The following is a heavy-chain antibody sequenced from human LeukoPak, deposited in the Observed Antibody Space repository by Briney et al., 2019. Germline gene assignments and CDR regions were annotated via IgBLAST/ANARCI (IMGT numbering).Heavy chain of an antibody. V-gene: IGHV4-59*01. CDR1: TDSIRSYY. D-gene: IGHD5/OR15-5a*01. CDR2: IHYTGST. J-gene: IGHJ6*02. Sequence: SETLSLTCTVSTDSIRSYYWSWIRQPPGKGLEWIGYIHYTGSTNYNPSLKSRVTISVDTSKNQFSLKLNCVTAADTAVYYCARLAPIASIGTVYYHSMDVWGQGTTVTVSS. CDR3: ARLAPIASIGTVYYHSMDV.